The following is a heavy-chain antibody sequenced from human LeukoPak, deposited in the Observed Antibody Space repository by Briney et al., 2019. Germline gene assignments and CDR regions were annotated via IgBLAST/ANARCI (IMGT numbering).Heavy chain of an antibody. CDR3: ARDYVQGYFDY. Sequence: RASVKVSCKASGGTFSSYGISWVRQAPGQGLEWMGWISAYNGNTNYAQKLQGRVTMTTDTSTSTAYMELRSLRSDDTAVYYCARDYVQGYFDYWGQGTLVTVSS. CDR1: GGTFSSYG. V-gene: IGHV1-18*01. D-gene: IGHD3-10*02. J-gene: IGHJ4*02. CDR2: ISAYNGNT.